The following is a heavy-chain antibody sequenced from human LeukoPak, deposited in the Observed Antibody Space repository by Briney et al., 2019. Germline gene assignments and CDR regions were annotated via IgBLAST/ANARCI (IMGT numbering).Heavy chain of an antibody. CDR2: INTDGSST. CDR1: GFTFSSYW. V-gene: IGHV3-74*01. J-gene: IGHJ4*02. D-gene: IGHD3-10*01. Sequence: GGSLRLSCAASGFTFSSYWMHWVRQAPGKGLVWVSRINTDGSSTSYADSVKGRFTISRDNAKNTLYLQMNSLRAEDTAVYYCARDLDDYGSGTNPDYWGQGTLVTVSA. CDR3: ARDLDDYGSGTNPDY.